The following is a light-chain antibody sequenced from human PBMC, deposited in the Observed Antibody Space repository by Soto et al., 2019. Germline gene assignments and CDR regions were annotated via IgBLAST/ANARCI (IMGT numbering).Light chain of an antibody. V-gene: IGLV1-47*01. J-gene: IGLJ2*01. CDR1: NSNIGSKY. CDR2: RNN. CDR3: AAWDNNLGGPA. Sequence: QLVLTQPPSASGTPGQRVSISCSGSNSNIGSKYVYWYQQLPGTAPKLLMYRNNQRPSGVPDRFSGSKSGTSASLAISGLRSEDEADYYCAAWDNNLGGPAFGGGTKLTV.